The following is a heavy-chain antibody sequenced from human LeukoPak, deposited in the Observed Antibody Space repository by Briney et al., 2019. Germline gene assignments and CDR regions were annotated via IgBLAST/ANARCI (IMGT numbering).Heavy chain of an antibody. V-gene: IGHV3-64D*06. CDR3: VKDTSYSGYDYFDY. J-gene: IGHJ4*02. CDR1: GFTLSSYA. Sequence: PGGSLRLSRSAPGFTLSSYAMHWFRQAPGKGPEYVSPISRNGGSTYYADSVKGRFTISRDNSNNKLYLQMSSLRAEHTAVYYCVKDTSYSGYDYFDYWGQGTLVTVSS. D-gene: IGHD5-12*01. CDR2: ISRNGGST.